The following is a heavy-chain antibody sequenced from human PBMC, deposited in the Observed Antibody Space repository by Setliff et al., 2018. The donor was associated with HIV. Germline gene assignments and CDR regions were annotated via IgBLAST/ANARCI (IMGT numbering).Heavy chain of an antibody. V-gene: IGHV1-2*02. D-gene: IGHD1-20*01. J-gene: IGHJ3*02. CDR3: ARYKGFDAFDI. CDR1: GYSFARYG. Sequence: ASVKVSCKASGYSFARYGLSWVRQAPGQGLEWMGWIDPSSGVTDYAQRFQGRVTMTRDKSTTTAYMELTSLRSDDTAVYYCARYKGFDAFDIWGQGTMVTVSS. CDR2: IDPSSGVT.